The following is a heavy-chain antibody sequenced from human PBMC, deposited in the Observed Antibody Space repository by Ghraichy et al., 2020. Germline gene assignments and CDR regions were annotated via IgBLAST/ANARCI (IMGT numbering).Heavy chain of an antibody. CDR3: AREVIDYGDAKSYYYYGMDV. V-gene: IGHV4-4*07. CDR1: GGSISSYY. J-gene: IGHJ6*02. Sequence: SETLSLTCTVSGGSISSYYWSWIRQPAGKGLEWIGRIYTSGSTNYNPSLKSRVTMSVDTSKNQFSLKLSSVTAADTAVYYCAREVIDYGDAKSYYYYGMDVWGQGTTVTVSS. D-gene: IGHD4-17*01. CDR2: IYTSGST.